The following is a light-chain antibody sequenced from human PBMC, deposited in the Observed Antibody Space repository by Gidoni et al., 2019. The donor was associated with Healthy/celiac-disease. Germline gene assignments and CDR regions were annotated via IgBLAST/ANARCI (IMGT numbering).Light chain of an antibody. CDR3: QQYGSLWT. J-gene: IGKJ1*01. CDR1: QSVSSSY. CDR2: GAS. Sequence: EIVLTQSPGTLSLSPGERATLPCRASQSVSSSYLAWYQQKPGQAPRLLIYGASSRATGIPDRFSGSGSGTDFTITISRLEPEDFAVYYCQQYGSLWTFGQGTKVEIK. V-gene: IGKV3-20*01.